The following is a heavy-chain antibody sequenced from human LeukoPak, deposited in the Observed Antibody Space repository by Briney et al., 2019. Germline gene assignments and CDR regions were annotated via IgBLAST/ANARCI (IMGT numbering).Heavy chain of an antibody. Sequence: SETLSLTCAVYGGSFSGYYWSWIRQPPGKGLEWIGEINHSGSTNYNPSLKSRVTISVDTSKNQFSLKLSSVTASDTAVYYCARRATVTTNNWFDPWGQGTLVTVSS. CDR3: ARRATVTTNNWFDP. D-gene: IGHD4-17*01. J-gene: IGHJ5*02. CDR1: GGSFSGYY. CDR2: INHSGST. V-gene: IGHV4-34*01.